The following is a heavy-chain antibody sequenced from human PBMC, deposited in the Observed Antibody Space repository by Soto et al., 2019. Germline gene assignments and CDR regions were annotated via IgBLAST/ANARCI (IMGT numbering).Heavy chain of an antibody. Sequence: QVQLVESGGGLVKPGGSLRLSCAASGITFSADYMSWLRQAPGKGLEWVSYISSSGHYTEHADSVRGRFTTSRDTARNSLYLQMNSLRVEDTAVYYCARELDGMDVWGQGTTVTVSS. CDR1: GITFSADY. V-gene: IGHV3-11*05. CDR3: ARELDGMDV. J-gene: IGHJ6*02. CDR2: ISSSGHYT.